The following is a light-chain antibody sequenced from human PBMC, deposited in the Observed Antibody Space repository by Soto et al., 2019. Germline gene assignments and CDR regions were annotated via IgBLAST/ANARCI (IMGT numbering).Light chain of an antibody. V-gene: IGKV3-20*01. J-gene: IGKJ4*01. CDR2: GAS. CDR3: QQYGSSLPLT. CDR1: QSVSSSY. Sequence: EIVLTQSPGTLSLSPGERATLSCRASQSVSSSYLAWYQQKPGQAPRLLIYGASSRATGIRDRFSGSGSGTDFTLTISRLEPEDFAVYYCQQYGSSLPLTFVGGTKVEIK.